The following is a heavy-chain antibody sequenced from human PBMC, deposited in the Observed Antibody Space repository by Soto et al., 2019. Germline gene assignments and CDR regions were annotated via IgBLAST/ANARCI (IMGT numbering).Heavy chain of an antibody. CDR2: IYYSGST. J-gene: IGHJ4*02. V-gene: IGHV4-59*01. Sequence: PSETLSLTCTVSGGSISSYYWSWIRQPPGKGLEWIGYIYYSGSTNYNPSLKSRVTISVDTSKNQFSLKLSSVTAADTAVYYCARSGSGWYGERGYFDYWGQGTLVTVSS. CDR1: GGSISSYY. CDR3: ARSGSGWYGERGYFDY. D-gene: IGHD6-19*01.